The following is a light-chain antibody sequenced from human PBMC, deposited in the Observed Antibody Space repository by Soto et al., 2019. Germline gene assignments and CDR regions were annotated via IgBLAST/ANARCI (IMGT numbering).Light chain of an antibody. CDR2: GAS. Sequence: EITLGQSRATRSVSPGERASRSCGARQTVSSSYLVWYQQKPGQAPRLLIFGASNRATGIPDRFSGSGSGTAFPLTISRPEPEHSAVYYCQHYGSSPPYWPFGQGTKVDIK. V-gene: IGKV3-20*01. CDR1: QTVSSSY. J-gene: IGKJ1*01. CDR3: QHYGSSPPYWP.